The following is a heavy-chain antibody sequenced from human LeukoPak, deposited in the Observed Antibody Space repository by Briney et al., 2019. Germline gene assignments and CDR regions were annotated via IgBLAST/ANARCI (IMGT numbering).Heavy chain of an antibody. J-gene: IGHJ4*02. CDR3: ASIDGYKPCFDY. Sequence: SETLSLTCTVSGGSISSSSYYWGWIRQPPGKGLEWIGSIYYSGSTYYNPSLKSRVTISVDTSKNQFSLKLSSVTAADTAVYYCASIDGYKPCFDYWGQGTLVTVSS. D-gene: IGHD5-24*01. CDR1: GGSISSSSYY. CDR2: IYYSGST. V-gene: IGHV4-39*01.